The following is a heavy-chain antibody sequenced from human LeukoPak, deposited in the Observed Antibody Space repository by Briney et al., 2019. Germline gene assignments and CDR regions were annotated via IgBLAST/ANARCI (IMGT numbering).Heavy chain of an antibody. Sequence: GGSLRLSCAASGFTFNNAWMSWVRQAPGKGLEGVGRIKSKTDGETTDYAAPVKGRVTISRDDSKNTLYLQMNSLKTEDTAVYYCTTWPAAHLKFDYWSQGTLVNVSS. CDR3: TTWPAAHLKFDY. J-gene: IGHJ4*02. V-gene: IGHV3-15*01. D-gene: IGHD2-2*01. CDR1: GFTFNNAW. CDR2: IKSKTDGETT.